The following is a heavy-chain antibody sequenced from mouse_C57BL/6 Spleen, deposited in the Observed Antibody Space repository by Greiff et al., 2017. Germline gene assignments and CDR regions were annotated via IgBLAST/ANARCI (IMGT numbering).Heavy chain of an antibody. V-gene: IGHV3-6*01. CDR3: ASSGTGFAY. J-gene: IGHJ3*01. Sequence: EVQLQQSGPGLVKPSQSLSLTCSVTGYSITSGYYWNWIRQFPGNKLEWMGYISYDGSNNYNPSLKNRISITRDTSKNQFFLKLNSVTTEDTATYYCASSGTGFAYWGQGTLVTVSA. D-gene: IGHD4-1*01. CDR2: ISYDGSN. CDR1: GYSITSGYY.